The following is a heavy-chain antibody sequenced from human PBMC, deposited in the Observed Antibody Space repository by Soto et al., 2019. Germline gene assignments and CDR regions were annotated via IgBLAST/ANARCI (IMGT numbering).Heavy chain of an antibody. D-gene: IGHD5-18*01. CDR3: AKVGYSYGAFEI. CDR2: IRGSGDST. Sequence: GGSLRLSCAASGFTFSRYVMSWVRQAPGKGLEWVSTIRGSGDSTYYAYSVKGRFTISRVNSKNMLYFQMNSLRAEDTALYYGAKVGYSYGAFEIWDQEAMVTVSS. CDR1: GFTFSRYV. J-gene: IGHJ3*02. V-gene: IGHV3-23*01.